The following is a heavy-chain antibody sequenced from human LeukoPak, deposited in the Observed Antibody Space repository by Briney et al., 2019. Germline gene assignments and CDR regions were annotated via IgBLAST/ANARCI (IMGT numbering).Heavy chain of an antibody. Sequence: GASVKVSCKASGYTFTSYYMHWVRQAPGQGLEWMGIINPSGGSTSYAQKFQGRVTMTRDTSTSTVYMELSSLRSEDPAVYYCARDQGCSSGWCAYYYYGMDVWGQGTTVTVSS. CDR1: GYTFTSYY. CDR3: ARDQGCSSGWCAYYYYGMDV. V-gene: IGHV1-46*03. J-gene: IGHJ6*02. D-gene: IGHD6-19*01. CDR2: INPSGGST.